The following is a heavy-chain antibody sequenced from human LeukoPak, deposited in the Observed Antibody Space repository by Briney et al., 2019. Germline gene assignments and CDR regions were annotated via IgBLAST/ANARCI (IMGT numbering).Heavy chain of an antibody. CDR2: ISGSGSST. D-gene: IGHD4/OR15-4a*01. V-gene: IGHV3-23*01. CDR3: AKETLSSHSELAFGAFDP. J-gene: IGHJ5*02. Sequence: HSGGSLRLSCAASGFTFSSYAMSWVRQAPGKGLQWASLISGSGSSTYYADSVRGRFTISRDNSKNTVYLQMNSLRAEDTAIYYCAKETLSSHSELAFGAFDPWGQGTLVTVSS. CDR1: GFTFSSYA.